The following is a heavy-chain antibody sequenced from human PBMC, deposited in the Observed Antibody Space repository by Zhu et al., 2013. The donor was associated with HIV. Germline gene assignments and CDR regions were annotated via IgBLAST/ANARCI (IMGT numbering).Heavy chain of an antibody. Sequence: VQLVESGGGVVQPGRSLRLSCAASGFTFSSYGLHWVRQAPGKGLEWVAVISYDGSNKYYADSVKGRFTISRDNSKNRLYLQMNSLRAEDTAVYYCGKGQAPWSCGYSGYDPSSRPCGMDVWGQGTTVTVSS. V-gene: IGHV3-30*18. J-gene: IGHJ6*02. CDR3: GKGQAPWSCGYSGYDPSSRPCGMDV. D-gene: IGHD5-12*01. CDR2: ISYDGSNK. CDR1: GFTFSSYG.